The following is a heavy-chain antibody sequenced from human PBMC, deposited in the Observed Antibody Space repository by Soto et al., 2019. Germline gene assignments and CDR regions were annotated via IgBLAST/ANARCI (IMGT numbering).Heavy chain of an antibody. J-gene: IGHJ6*02. CDR3: ARVGYCSGGSCSVYYYYYYGMDV. Sequence: PGGSLRLSCAASGFTFGGYGVHWVRQAPGKGLEWVAVIWYDGSNKYYADSVKGRFTISRDNSKNTLYLQMNSLRAEDTAVYYCARVGYCSGGSCSVYYYYYYGMDVWGQGTTVTVSS. CDR2: IWYDGSNK. D-gene: IGHD2-15*01. CDR1: GFTFGGYG. V-gene: IGHV3-33*01.